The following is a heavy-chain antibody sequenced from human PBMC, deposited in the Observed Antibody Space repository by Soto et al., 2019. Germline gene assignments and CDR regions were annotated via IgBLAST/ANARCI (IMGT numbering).Heavy chain of an antibody. D-gene: IGHD5-12*01. J-gene: IGHJ3*02. V-gene: IGHV1-18*01. CDR2: ISPYNGNT. CDR1: GYTFISNG. CDR3: ARDQTKWLTDAFDI. Sequence: HVQLVQSGAEVKKPGASLKVSCKASGYTFISNGVSWGRQAPGQGLEWLGWISPYNGNTNYAQKFQGRITMTTDTSTSTVYMDLRSLRTDDTAVYYCARDQTKWLTDAFDIWGQGTMVVVSS.